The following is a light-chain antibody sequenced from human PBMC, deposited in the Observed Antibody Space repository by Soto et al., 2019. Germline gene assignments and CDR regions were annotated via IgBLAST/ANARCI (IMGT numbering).Light chain of an antibody. CDR3: QSYDSSLSVYV. CDR1: SSNIGAGYD. V-gene: IGLV1-40*01. Sequence: QSVLTQPPSVSGAPGQRVTISCTGSSSNIGAGYDVHWYQQLPGTAPKVLIYGNNKRPSGVPDRFSGSKSGTTASLDITGLQAEDEADYYCQSYDSSLSVYVFGTGTKLTVL. CDR2: GNN. J-gene: IGLJ1*01.